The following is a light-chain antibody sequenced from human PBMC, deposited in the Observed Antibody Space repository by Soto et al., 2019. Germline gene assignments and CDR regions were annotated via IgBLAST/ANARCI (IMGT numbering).Light chain of an antibody. CDR1: QSVSSAY. J-gene: IGKJ4*01. Sequence: EIVLTQSPGTLSLSRGERATLSCRASQSVSSAYLAWYQQKPGQAPSLLIYGASSRATGIPDRFSGSGSGTDFTLTISRLEPEDFAVYYCQHYGSLVLTFGGGTKVEIK. CDR3: QHYGSLVLT. V-gene: IGKV3-20*01. CDR2: GAS.